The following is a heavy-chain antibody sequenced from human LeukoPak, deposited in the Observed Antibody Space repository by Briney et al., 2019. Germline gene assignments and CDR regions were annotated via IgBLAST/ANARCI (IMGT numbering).Heavy chain of an antibody. V-gene: IGHV1-69*13. CDR2: IIPIFGTA. CDR3: ARRLLGYCSSTSCCMYYGMDV. D-gene: IGHD2-2*01. CDR1: GGTFSSYA. J-gene: IGHJ6*04. Sequence: SVKVSCKASGGTFSSYAISWVRQAPGQGLEWMGGIIPIFGTANYAQKFQGRVTITADESTSTAYMELSSLRSEDTAVYYCARRLLGYCSSTSCCMYYGMDVWGKGTTVTVSS.